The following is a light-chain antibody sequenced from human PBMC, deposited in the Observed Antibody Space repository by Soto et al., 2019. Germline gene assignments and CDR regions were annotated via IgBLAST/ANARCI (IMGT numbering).Light chain of an antibody. J-gene: IGKJ1*01. CDR2: AAS. CDR1: QGSSNY. Sequence: DIPMTQSPSSLSASVGDRVTITCRASQGSSNYLAWYQQKPGKVPKLLIYAASTLQSGVPSRFGGSGSGTEFTLTISSLQPEDVGTYYCQNYNSAPWTFGQRTKVDIK. CDR3: QNYNSAPWT. V-gene: IGKV1-27*01.